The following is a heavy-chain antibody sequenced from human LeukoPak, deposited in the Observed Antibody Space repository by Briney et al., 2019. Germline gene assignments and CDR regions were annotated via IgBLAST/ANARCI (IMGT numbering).Heavy chain of an antibody. J-gene: IGHJ4*02. CDR1: GFTFSSYS. D-gene: IGHD3-3*01. Sequence: GGSLRLSCAASGFTFSSYSMNWVRQAPGKGLEWVSYISSSSSTIYYADSVKGRFTISRDNAKNSLYLQMNSLRAEDTAVYYCARGRFLEWLLLDYWGQGTLVTVS. CDR3: ARGRFLEWLLLDY. CDR2: ISSSSSTI. V-gene: IGHV3-48*04.